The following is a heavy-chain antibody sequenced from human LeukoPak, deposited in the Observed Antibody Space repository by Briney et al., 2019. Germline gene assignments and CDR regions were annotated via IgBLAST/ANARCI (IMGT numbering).Heavy chain of an antibody. Sequence: GGSLRLSCAASGFTFDDYGMHWVRHAPGKGLELVSGISWKSGSIGYADSVRGRFTISRDNVKNSLYLQMNSLRAEDTALYYCAKDLGPSAKVVAGLENWGQGTLVTVSS. CDR3: AKDLGPSAKVVAGLEN. V-gene: IGHV3-9*01. J-gene: IGHJ4*02. CDR1: GFTFDDYG. D-gene: IGHD6-19*01. CDR2: ISWKSGSI.